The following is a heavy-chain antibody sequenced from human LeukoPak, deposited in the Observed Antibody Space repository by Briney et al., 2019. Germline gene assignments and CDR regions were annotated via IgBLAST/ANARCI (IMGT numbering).Heavy chain of an antibody. CDR1: GYTFTGYY. D-gene: IGHD3-22*01. CDR3: ARDRGTSGIVVVAYYYYMDV. Sequence: ASVKVSCKASGYTFTGYYMHWVRQAPGQGLEWMGRINPNSGDTNYAQKFQGRVTMTRDTSISTAYMELSRLRSDDTAVYYCARDRGTSGIVVVAYYYYMDVWGKGTTVTVSS. J-gene: IGHJ6*03. CDR2: INPNSGDT. V-gene: IGHV1-2*02.